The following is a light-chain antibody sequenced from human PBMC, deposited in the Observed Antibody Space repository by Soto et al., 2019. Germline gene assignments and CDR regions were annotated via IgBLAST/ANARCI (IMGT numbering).Light chain of an antibody. CDR2: AAS. CDR3: K. V-gene: IGKV1-39*01. Sequence: DIQITHSPSSLSASVVDRVTITCRASQSISSYLNWYQQKPGKAPKLLIYAASSLQSGVPSRFSGSGSGTDFTLTISSLQPEDFATYSRKFGQGTRLEIK. CDR1: QSISSY. J-gene: IGKJ5*01.